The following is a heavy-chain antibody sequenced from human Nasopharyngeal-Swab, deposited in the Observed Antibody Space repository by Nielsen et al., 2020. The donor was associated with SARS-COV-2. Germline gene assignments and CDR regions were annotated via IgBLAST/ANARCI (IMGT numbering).Heavy chain of an antibody. D-gene: IGHD1-1*01. CDR2: ISGSGGST. Sequence: GESLKISCAASGFTVSSNYMSWVRQAPGKGLEWVSAISGSGGSTYYADSVKGRFTISRDNSKNTLYLQMNSLRAEDTAVYYCANTGTTRYYYYGMDVWGQGTTVTVSS. CDR1: GFTVSSNY. CDR3: ANTGTTRYYYYGMDV. V-gene: IGHV3-23*01. J-gene: IGHJ6*02.